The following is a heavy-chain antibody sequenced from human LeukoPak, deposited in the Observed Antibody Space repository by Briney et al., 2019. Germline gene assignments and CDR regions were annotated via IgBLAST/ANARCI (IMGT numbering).Heavy chain of an antibody. D-gene: IGHD3-22*01. CDR2: ISAYNGNT. CDR1: GYIFTRYG. J-gene: IGHJ3*02. V-gene: IGHV1-18*01. CDR3: ARAPYDSNAFDI. Sequence: ASVKVSCKASGYIFTRYGISWVQQAPGQGLEWMGWISAYNGNTNYAQKLQGRVTMTTDTPTSTVYMELRSLRSDDTAVYYCARAPYDSNAFDIWGQGTMVTVSS.